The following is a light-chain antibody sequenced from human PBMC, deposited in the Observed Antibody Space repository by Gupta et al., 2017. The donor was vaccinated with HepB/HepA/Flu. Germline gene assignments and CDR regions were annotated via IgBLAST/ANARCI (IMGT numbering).Light chain of an antibody. CDR2: LGS. J-gene: IGKJ2*02. CDR1: QSLLHSNGYNY. V-gene: IGKV2-28*01. CDR3: MQALQTPRT. Sequence: DIVLTQSPLPRPVTPCVPASISCRSSQSLLHSNGYNYLDWYMQKPGQSPQLLIYLGSNRASGVPDRFSGSGSGADFTLKISRVAAEDVGVYYCMQALQTPRTFGPGTKLEIK.